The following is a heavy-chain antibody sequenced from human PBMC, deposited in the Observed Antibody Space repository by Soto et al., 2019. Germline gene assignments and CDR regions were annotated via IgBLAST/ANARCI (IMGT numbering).Heavy chain of an antibody. Sequence: GSLRLSCAASGFTFSSYWMSLVRQAPGKGLERVANIKQDGSEKYYVDSVKGRFTISRDNAKNSLYLQMNSLRAEDTAVYYCAKDYYASSGWDYWGQGTLFTASA. CDR3: AKDYYASSGWDY. CDR1: GFTFSSYW. CDR2: IKQDGSEK. D-gene: IGHD3-22*01. V-gene: IGHV3-7*03. J-gene: IGHJ4*02.